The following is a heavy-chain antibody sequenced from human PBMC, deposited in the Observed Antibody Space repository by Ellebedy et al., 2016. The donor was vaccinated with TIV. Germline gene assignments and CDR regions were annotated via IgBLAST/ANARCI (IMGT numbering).Heavy chain of an antibody. CDR2: INAGNGKT. CDR1: GYTFSTYT. V-gene: IGHV1-3*01. D-gene: IGHD3-22*01. J-gene: IGHJ5*02. CDR3: ARETHFYDSRSDYPWGS. Sequence: ASVKVSCXASGYTFSTYTMHWVRQAPGQGLEWVGRINAGNGKTKSSQKFQGRVTITRDTSASTAYMELSSLRSGDTAVYYCARETHFYDSRSDYPWGSWGQGTLVIVSS.